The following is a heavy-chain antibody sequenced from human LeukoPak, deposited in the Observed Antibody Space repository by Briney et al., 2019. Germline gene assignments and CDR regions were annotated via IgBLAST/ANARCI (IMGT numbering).Heavy chain of an antibody. CDR1: GFTFSGSA. Sequence: GGSLRLSCAASGFTFSGSAMHWVRQASGKGLGWVGRIRSKANSYATAYAASVKGRFTISRDDSKNTAYLQMNSLKTEDTAVYYCARQQQPYYYYYMDVWGKGTTVTVSS. D-gene: IGHD5-18*01. CDR3: ARQQQPYYYYYMDV. J-gene: IGHJ6*03. V-gene: IGHV3-73*01. CDR2: IRSKANSYAT.